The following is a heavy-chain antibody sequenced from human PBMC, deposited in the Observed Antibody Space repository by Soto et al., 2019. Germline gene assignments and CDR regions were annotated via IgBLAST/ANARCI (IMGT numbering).Heavy chain of an antibody. V-gene: IGHV3-48*01. D-gene: IGHD3-9*01. CDR1: GFTFSTYS. Sequence: EVQLVESGGGLVQPGGSLRLSCAASGFTFSTYSMNWVRQAPGKGLEWVSYISSSSSTIYSADSVKGRFTISRDNAQKSLYLQMNSLRAEDTAVYYCARSRDILTGYYPYYFDDWGQGTLVTVSS. J-gene: IGHJ4*02. CDR3: ARSRDILTGYYPYYFDD. CDR2: ISSSSSTI.